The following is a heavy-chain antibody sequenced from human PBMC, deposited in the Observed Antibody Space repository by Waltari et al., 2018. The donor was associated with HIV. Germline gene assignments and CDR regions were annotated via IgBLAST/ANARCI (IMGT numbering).Heavy chain of an antibody. J-gene: IGHJ6*02. V-gene: IGHV3-66*01. Sequence: EVQLVESGGGLVQPGGSLRLSCAASGFTVSSNYMSWVRQAPGKGLEWVSVVYSGGSTYYADSGKGRFTISRDNSKNTLYLQMNSLRAEDTAVYDCASIAYCGGDCYPRGMDVWGQGTTVTVSS. CDR1: GFTVSSNY. CDR3: ASIAYCGGDCYPRGMDV. CDR2: VYSGGST. D-gene: IGHD2-21*02.